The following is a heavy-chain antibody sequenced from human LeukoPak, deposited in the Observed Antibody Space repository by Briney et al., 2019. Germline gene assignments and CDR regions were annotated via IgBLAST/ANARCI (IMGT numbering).Heavy chain of an antibody. CDR2: IYSGGST. D-gene: IGHD6-19*01. CDR1: GFTVSSNY. CDR3: AKDIAVAGTAYYFDY. V-gene: IGHV3-53*05. Sequence: GGSLRLSCAASGFTVSSNYMSWVRQAPGKGLEWVSIIYSGGSTYYADSVKGRFTISRDNAKNSLYLQMNSLRAEDTALYYCAKDIAVAGTAYYFDYWGQGTLVTVSS. J-gene: IGHJ4*02.